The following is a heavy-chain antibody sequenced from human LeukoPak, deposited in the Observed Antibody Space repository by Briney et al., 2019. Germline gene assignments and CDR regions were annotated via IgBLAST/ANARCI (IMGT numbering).Heavy chain of an antibody. CDR1: GFTFSSYR. D-gene: IGHD2-21*01. CDR3: AREGHSGDYFDY. CDR2: IKRDGGEK. Sequence: GGSLRLSCVVSGFTFSSYRMSWVRQAPGKGLEWVANIKRDGGEKYYVDSVKGRFTISRDNAKKSLYLQMNSLRAEDTAVYYCAREGHSGDYFDYWGQGTLVTVSS. V-gene: IGHV3-7*05. J-gene: IGHJ4*02.